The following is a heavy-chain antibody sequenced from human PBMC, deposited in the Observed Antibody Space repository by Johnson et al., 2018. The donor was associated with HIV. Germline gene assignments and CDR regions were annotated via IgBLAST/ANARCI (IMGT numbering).Heavy chain of an antibody. V-gene: IGHV3-30*19. Sequence: VQLVESGGGVVQPGGSLRLSCAASGFTFSSYGMHWVRQAPGKGLEWVAVISYDGSNKYYADSVKGRFTISRDNSKNTLYLQMNSLRAEDTAVYYCARDSYKLELPLGAFDIWGHGTMVTVSS. CDR2: ISYDGSNK. CDR1: GFTFSSYG. CDR3: ARDSYKLELPLGAFDI. D-gene: IGHD1-7*01. J-gene: IGHJ3*02.